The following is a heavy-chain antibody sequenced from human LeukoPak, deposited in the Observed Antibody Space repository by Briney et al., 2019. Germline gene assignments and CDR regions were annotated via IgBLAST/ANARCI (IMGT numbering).Heavy chain of an antibody. Sequence: GGSLRLSCAASGFTFSSYEMNWVRQAPGKGLEWVSYISSSGSTIYYADSVKGRFTISRDNAKNSLYLQMNSLRAEDTAVYYCARIPFSITMVRGPLFDPWGQGTLVTVSS. CDR2: ISSSGSTI. CDR1: GFTFSSYE. D-gene: IGHD3-10*01. J-gene: IGHJ5*02. CDR3: ARIPFSITMVRGPLFDP. V-gene: IGHV3-48*03.